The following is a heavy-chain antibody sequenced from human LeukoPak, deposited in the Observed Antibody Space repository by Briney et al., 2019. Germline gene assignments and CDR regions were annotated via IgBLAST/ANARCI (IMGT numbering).Heavy chain of an antibody. D-gene: IGHD2-15*01. CDR3: ARAREAPANVFPDH. J-gene: IGHJ4*02. V-gene: IGHV3-7*01. CDR2: INQDGSEK. Sequence: PGWSLTLSCAASGFTFSRYWMTWVRQSPGKGLERVANINQDGSEKYYGDSVTGRFTISRDNAENSLFLQMNSLRADDTGVYYCARAREAPANVFPDHWGQGVVVTVSS. CDR1: GFTFSRYW.